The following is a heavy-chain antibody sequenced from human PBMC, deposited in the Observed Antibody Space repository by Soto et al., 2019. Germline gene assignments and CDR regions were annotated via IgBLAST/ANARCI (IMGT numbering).Heavy chain of an antibody. CDR2: ISYDGTNK. D-gene: IGHD7-27*01. Sequence: GESLRLSCAASGFSFSISPMHWVRQAPGKGPEWVALISYDGTNKFYADSVTGRFTISRDNSKSTLYLQVDSLRPEDAAVYYCARDPKTSGGQHWAFNYFDSWGQGTRGTVSS. CDR1: GFSFSISP. V-gene: IGHV3-30-3*01. CDR3: ARDPKTSGGQHWAFNYFDS. J-gene: IGHJ4*02.